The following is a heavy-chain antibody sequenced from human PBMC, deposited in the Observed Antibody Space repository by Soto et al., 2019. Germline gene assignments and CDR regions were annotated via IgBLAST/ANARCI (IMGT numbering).Heavy chain of an antibody. J-gene: IGHJ6*03. CDR2: INAGNGNT. CDR1: GYTFTSYG. Sequence: QIQLMQSGAEVKKPGASVKVSCKASGYTFTSYGIHWVRQAPGQRFEWTGWINAGNGNTKYSEKLQGRVTITRDPSACTAYLELSSLRSEDTAVYYCARDPNYSSAYYHLYYYCMEFCGKWTTVTVSS. CDR3: ARDPNYSSAYYHLYYYCMEF. V-gene: IGHV1-3*01. D-gene: IGHD3-22*01.